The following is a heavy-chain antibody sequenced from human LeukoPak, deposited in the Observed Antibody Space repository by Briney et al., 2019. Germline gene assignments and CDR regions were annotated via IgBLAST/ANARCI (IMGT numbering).Heavy chain of an antibody. D-gene: IGHD6-13*01. Sequence: PSQTLSLTCTVSGGSISSGSYYWSWIRQPAGKGLEWVGRIYTSGSTNYNPSLKSRVTISVDTSKNQFSLKLSSVTAADTAVYYCARLRIAASYYFDYWGQGTLVTVSS. J-gene: IGHJ4*02. CDR2: IYTSGST. CDR1: GGSISSGSYY. V-gene: IGHV4-61*02. CDR3: ARLRIAASYYFDY.